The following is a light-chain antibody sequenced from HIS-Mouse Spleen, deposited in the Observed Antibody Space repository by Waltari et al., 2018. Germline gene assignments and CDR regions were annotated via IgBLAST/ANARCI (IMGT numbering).Light chain of an antibody. V-gene: IGLV3-10*01. CDR1: ALPKKY. CDR2: DDS. Sequence: SYELTQPPSVSVSPGQTARITCSGAALPKKYAYWYQQNSGQAPVLVIYDDSKRPSGIPERFSGSSSGTMATLTISGAQVEDEADYYCYSTDSSGNHRVFGGGTKLTVL. J-gene: IGLJ2*01. CDR3: YSTDSSGNHRV.